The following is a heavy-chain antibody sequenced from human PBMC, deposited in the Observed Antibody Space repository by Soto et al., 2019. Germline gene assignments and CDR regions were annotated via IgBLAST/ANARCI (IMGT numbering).Heavy chain of an antibody. Sequence: SETLSLTCAVSSYSISNGYFWSYIRQSPGKGLEWIGNIYHGGSSYYNPSLKSLATISLHTSNNQTSLKLNSVTAAHTAVYYRARGCYLWFDCWGQGTLVTVSS. CDR2: IYHGGSS. D-gene: IGHD2-8*01. CDR1: SYSISNGYF. J-gene: IGHJ4*02. V-gene: IGHV4-38-2*01. CDR3: ARGCYLWFDC.